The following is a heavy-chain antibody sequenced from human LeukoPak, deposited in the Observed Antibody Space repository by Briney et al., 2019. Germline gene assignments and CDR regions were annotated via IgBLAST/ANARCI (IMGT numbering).Heavy chain of an antibody. Sequence: ASVKVSCRASGYAFTRYGFSWVRQAPGQGLEWMGWISAFNGDTNYAQNFKGRVTMTTDTSTRTAYMELRSLRSDDTAVYYCARDKFYYYDSSGLGLDYWGQGTLVTVSS. D-gene: IGHD3-22*01. CDR3: ARDKFYYYDSSGLGLDY. J-gene: IGHJ4*02. CDR1: GYAFTRYG. V-gene: IGHV1-18*01. CDR2: ISAFNGDT.